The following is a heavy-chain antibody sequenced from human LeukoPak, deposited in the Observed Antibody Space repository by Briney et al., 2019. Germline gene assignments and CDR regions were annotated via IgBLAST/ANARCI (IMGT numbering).Heavy chain of an antibody. V-gene: IGHV3-20*04. J-gene: IGHJ4*02. Sequence: GGPLRLSCAASGFTFDDYGMSWVRQAPGKGLEWVSGINWNGGSTGYADSVKGRFTISRDNAKNSLYLQMNSLRAEDTALYYCARGIGYYYDSSGYYYFDYWGQGTLVTVSS. D-gene: IGHD3-22*01. CDR3: ARGIGYYYDSSGYYYFDY. CDR2: INWNGGST. CDR1: GFTFDDYG.